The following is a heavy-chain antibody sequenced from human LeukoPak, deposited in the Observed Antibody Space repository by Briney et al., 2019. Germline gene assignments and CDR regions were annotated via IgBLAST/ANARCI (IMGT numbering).Heavy chain of an antibody. V-gene: IGHV3-48*03. CDR2: ISSSDNTI. CDR3: ARVHRGYSYGRLDY. CDR1: GFTVSTYE. D-gene: IGHD5-18*01. J-gene: IGHJ4*02. Sequence: PGGSLRLSCAASGFTVSTYEMNWVRQAPGKGLEWVSYISSSDNTIHYADSVKGRFTISRDNAKNSLYLEMNSLRDEDTAVYYCARVHRGYSYGRLDYWGQGTLVTVSS.